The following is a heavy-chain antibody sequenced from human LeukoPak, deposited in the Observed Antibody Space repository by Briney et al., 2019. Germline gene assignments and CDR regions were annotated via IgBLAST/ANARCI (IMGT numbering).Heavy chain of an antibody. CDR1: GXTFSSYA. CDR2: ISGSGGST. D-gene: IGHD3-22*01. CDR3: ATGRGYYDSSGPTHDY. V-gene: IGHV3-23*01. J-gene: IGHJ4*02. Sequence: PGGSLRLSCAASGXTFSSYAMSWVRQAPGKGLEWVSAISGSGGSTYYADSVKGRFTISRDNSKNTLYLQMNSLRAEDTAVYYCATGRGYYDSSGPTHDYWGQGTLVTVSS.